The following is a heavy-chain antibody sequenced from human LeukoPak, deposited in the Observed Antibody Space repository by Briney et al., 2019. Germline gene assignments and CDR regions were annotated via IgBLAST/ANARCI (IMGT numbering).Heavy chain of an antibody. D-gene: IGHD3-10*01. Sequence: ASVKVSCKASGYTFTSYGISWVRQAPGQGLEWMGWISAYNGNTNYAQKLQGRVTMTTDTSTSTAYMELRSLRSDDTAVYYCARELRITMVRGVQFTNWFDPWGQGTLVTVSS. CDR2: ISAYNGNT. CDR3: ARELRITMVRGVQFTNWFDP. J-gene: IGHJ5*02. CDR1: GYTFTSYG. V-gene: IGHV1-18*01.